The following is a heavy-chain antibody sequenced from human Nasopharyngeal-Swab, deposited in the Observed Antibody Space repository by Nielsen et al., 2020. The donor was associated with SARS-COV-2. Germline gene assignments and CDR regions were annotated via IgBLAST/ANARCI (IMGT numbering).Heavy chain of an antibody. CDR3: ARYESRTELYYFDY. Sequence: ASVTVSCRASGCTLTSYGIIWVRQAPRQGLEWMDWISAYNGNTNYAQKLQGRVTMTTDTSTSTAYMELRSLRSDDTAVYYCARYESRTELYYFDYWGQGTLVTVSS. CDR2: ISAYNGNT. D-gene: IGHD1-26*01. V-gene: IGHV1-18*01. CDR1: GCTLTSYG. J-gene: IGHJ4*02.